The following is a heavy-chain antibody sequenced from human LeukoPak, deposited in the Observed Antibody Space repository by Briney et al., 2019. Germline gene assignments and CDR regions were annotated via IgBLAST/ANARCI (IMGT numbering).Heavy chain of an antibody. Sequence: ASVKVSCKASGGTFSSYAISWVRQAPGQGLEWMGGIIPIFGTANYAQKFQGRVTITADESMSTAYMELSSLRSEDTAVYYCARELGGLATTNELNYFDYWGQGTLVTVSS. CDR3: ARELGGLATTNELNYFDY. CDR1: GGTFSSYA. V-gene: IGHV1-69*13. CDR2: IIPIFGTA. J-gene: IGHJ4*02. D-gene: IGHD5-24*01.